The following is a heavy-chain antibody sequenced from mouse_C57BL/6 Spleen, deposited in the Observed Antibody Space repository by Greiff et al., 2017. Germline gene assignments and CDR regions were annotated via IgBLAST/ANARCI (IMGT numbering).Heavy chain of an antibody. CDR3: VRQWNYYGSTTWYFDV. CDR2: IRSKSNNYKT. V-gene: IGHV10-1*01. D-gene: IGHD1-1*01. J-gene: IGHJ1*03. Sequence: EVKLVESGGGLVQPKGSLKLSCAASGFSFNTYAMNWVRQAPGKGLEWVARIRSKSNNYKTYYADSGKYRFTISRDDSESMLYLQMNNLRTTDTAMYSFVRQWNYYGSTTWYFDVWGTGTTVTVSS. CDR1: GFSFNTYA.